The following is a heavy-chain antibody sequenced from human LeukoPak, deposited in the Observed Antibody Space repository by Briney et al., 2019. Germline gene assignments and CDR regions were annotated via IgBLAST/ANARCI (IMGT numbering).Heavy chain of an antibody. V-gene: IGHV1-2*02. CDR2: INPNSGGT. CDR3: ATVSVSSSSGFDY. J-gene: IGHJ4*02. D-gene: IGHD6-6*01. Sequence: ASVKASCKASGYTFTGYYMYWVRQAPGQGLEWMGWINPNSGGTKYGQKFQGRIIMTSDTSTSTAYMELSSLRSDDTAVFYCATVSVSSSSGFDYWGQGTLVTVSS. CDR1: GYTFTGYY.